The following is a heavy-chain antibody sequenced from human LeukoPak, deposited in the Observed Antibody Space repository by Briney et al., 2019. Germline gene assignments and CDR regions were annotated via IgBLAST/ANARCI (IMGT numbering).Heavy chain of an antibody. J-gene: IGHJ4*02. CDR3: AKTPRRHIAVAGEVAFDY. CDR2: ISGSGGST. V-gene: IGHV3-23*01. D-gene: IGHD6-19*01. Sequence: TGGSLRLSCAASGFTFSSYAMSWVRQAPGKGLEWVSAISGSGGSTYYADSVKGRFTISRDNSKNTLYLQMNSLRAEDTAVYYCAKTPRRHIAVAGEVAFDYWGQGTLVTVSS. CDR1: GFTFSSYA.